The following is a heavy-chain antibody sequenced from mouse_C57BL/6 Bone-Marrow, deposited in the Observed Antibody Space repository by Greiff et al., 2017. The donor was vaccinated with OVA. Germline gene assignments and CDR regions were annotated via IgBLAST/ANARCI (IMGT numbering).Heavy chain of an antibody. CDR3: TTGYYGSIFDY. Sequence: DVKLQESGAELVRPGASVKLSCTASGFNIKDDYMHWVKQRPEQGLEWIGWIDPENGDTEYASKFQGKATITADTSSNTAYLQLSSLTSEDTAVYYCTTGYYGSIFDYWGQGTTLTVSS. CDR2: IDPENGDT. CDR1: GFNIKDDY. V-gene: IGHV14-4*01. D-gene: IGHD1-1*01. J-gene: IGHJ2*01.